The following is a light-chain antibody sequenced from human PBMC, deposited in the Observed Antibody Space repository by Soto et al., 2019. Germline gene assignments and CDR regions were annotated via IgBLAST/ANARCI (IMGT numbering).Light chain of an antibody. V-gene: IGLV1-51*01. CDR1: RSNIGNNY. Sequence: VLTQPPSVSAAPGQKVTVSCSGSRSNIGNNYVSWYQHLPGTAPKLLIYDNDKRPSGIPDRFSASKSGTSATLGITGLQTGDEADYYCEAWDSSLSAGVFGGGTKVTVL. CDR3: EAWDSSLSAGV. J-gene: IGLJ3*02. CDR2: DND.